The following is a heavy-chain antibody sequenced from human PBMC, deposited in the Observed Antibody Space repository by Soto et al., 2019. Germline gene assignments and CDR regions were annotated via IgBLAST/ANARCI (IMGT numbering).Heavy chain of an antibody. CDR1: GYTFTSYG. D-gene: IGHD3-22*01. Sequence: ASVKVSCKASGYTFTSYGISWVRQAPGQGLEWMGWISAYNGNTNYAQKLQGRVTMTTDTSTSTAYMELRSLRSDDTAVYYCARGHYYDSSGYLFFDYWGQGTLVTVYS. J-gene: IGHJ4*02. V-gene: IGHV1-18*04. CDR2: ISAYNGNT. CDR3: ARGHYYDSSGYLFFDY.